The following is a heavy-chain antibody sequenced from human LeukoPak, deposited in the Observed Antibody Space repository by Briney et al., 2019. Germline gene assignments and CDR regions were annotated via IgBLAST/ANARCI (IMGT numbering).Heavy chain of an antibody. CDR3: ARDYGMAGSTNAFDI. V-gene: IGHV3-74*01. CDR2: INSDGSST. Sequence: GGSLRLSCAASGVTFNRYWMHWVRHAPGKGLVWVSRINSDGSSTSYADSVKGRFTISRDNAKNTLYLQVNSLRVEDTAVYYCARDYGMAGSTNAFDIWGQGTVVTVSS. D-gene: IGHD5-24*01. CDR1: GVTFNRYW. J-gene: IGHJ3*02.